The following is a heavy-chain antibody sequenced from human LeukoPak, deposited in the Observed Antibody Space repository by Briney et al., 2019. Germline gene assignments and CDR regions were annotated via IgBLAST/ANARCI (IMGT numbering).Heavy chain of an antibody. CDR2: ISSSSSHR. D-gene: IGHD2-2*01. V-gene: IGHV3-21*04. J-gene: IGHJ4*02. CDR3: ARGYCSSATCRHFDY. Sequence: PGGSLRLSCAASGFTFSSYSMNWVRQAPGKGLEWVSSISSSSSHRYYADSVKGRFTISRDNAKNSLYLQMNSLRSDDTAVYYCARGYCSSATCRHFDYWGQGALVTVSS. CDR1: GFTFSSYS.